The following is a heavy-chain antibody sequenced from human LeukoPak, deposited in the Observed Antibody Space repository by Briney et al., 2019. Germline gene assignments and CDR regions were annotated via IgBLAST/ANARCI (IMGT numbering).Heavy chain of an antibody. CDR3: AKWGDYDILTGYYVSDF. D-gene: IGHD3-9*01. CDR1: GFTFSDYY. V-gene: IGHV3-23*01. J-gene: IGHJ4*02. CDR2: ITGSGDTT. Sequence: PSGGSLRLSCAASGFTFSDYYMSWIRQAPGKGLEWVSAITGSGDTTYYADSVKGRFTISRDNSKNTLYVEMNTLRAEDTAIYYCAKWGDYDILTGYYVSDFWGQGTLVTVSP.